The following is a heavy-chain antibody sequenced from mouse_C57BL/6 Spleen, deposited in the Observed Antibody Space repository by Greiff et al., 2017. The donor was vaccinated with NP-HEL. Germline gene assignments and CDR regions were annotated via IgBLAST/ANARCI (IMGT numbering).Heavy chain of an antibody. CDR2: IDPSDSYT. CDR3: ARDSLYSNY. CDR1: GYTFTSYW. D-gene: IGHD2-5*01. Sequence: QVQLQQPGAELVKPGASVKLSCKASGYTFTSYWMQWVKQRPGQGLEWIGEIDPSDSYTNYNQKFKGKATLTVDTSTSTAYMQLSSLTSEDSAVYYCARDSLYSNYWGQGTLVTVSA. J-gene: IGHJ3*01. V-gene: IGHV1-50*01.